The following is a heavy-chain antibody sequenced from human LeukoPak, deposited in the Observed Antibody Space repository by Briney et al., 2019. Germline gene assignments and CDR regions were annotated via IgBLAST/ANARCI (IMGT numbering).Heavy chain of an antibody. CDR1: GGSISSGDYS. D-gene: IGHD3-16*01. V-gene: IGHV4-30-2*01. Sequence: SQTLSLTCDVSGGSISSGDYSWTWIREPPGKGLEWIGFIYRSGSTYYSPSLKSPVTISVDRSKTQFSLELTSVTAADTAVYFCARSRRGYWYFDLWGRGTLVSVSS. CDR3: ARSRRGYWYFDL. J-gene: IGHJ2*01. CDR2: IYRSGST.